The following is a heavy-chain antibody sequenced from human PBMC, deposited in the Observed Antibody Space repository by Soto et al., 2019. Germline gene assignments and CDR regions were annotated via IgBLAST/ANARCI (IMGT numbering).Heavy chain of an antibody. V-gene: IGHV1-46*01. Sequence: ASVKVSCKASGYTFTSYSMHWVRQAPGQGLEWMGIINPSSGRTSYAQNFQGRVTMTSDTSTSIVYMEMSSLKSEDTAVYYCARDHNFGFILYAMDVWGQGTAVTVSS. CDR2: INPSSGRT. CDR1: GYTFTSYS. CDR3: ARDHNFGFILYAMDV. D-gene: IGHD2-15*01. J-gene: IGHJ6*02.